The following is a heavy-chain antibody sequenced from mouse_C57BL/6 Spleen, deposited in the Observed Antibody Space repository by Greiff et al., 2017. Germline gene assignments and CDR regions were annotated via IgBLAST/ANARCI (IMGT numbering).Heavy chain of an antibody. CDR2: IYPGSGST. CDR1: GYTFTSYW. CDR3: AREGYYYGSSYVYFDV. D-gene: IGHD1-1*01. V-gene: IGHV1-55*01. J-gene: IGHJ1*03. Sequence: VQLQQSGAELVKPGASVKMSCKASGYTFTSYWITWVKQRPGQGLEWIGDIYPGSGSTNYNEKFKSKATLTVDTSSSTAYMQLSSLTSEDSAVYYCAREGYYYGSSYVYFDVWGTGTTVTVSS.